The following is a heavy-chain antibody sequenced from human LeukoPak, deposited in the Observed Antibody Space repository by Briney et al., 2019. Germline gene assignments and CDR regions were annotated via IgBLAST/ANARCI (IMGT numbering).Heavy chain of an antibody. CDR2: ISWNSGSI. Sequence: PGGSLRLSCAASGFTFDDYAMHWVRQAPGKGLEWVSGISWNSGSIGYADSVKGRFTISRDNAKNSLYLQMNSLRAEDTALYYCAKDSGYSYGSLLYDYWGQGTLVTVSS. J-gene: IGHJ4*02. CDR3: AKDSGYSYGSLLYDY. D-gene: IGHD5-18*01. V-gene: IGHV3-9*01. CDR1: GFTFDDYA.